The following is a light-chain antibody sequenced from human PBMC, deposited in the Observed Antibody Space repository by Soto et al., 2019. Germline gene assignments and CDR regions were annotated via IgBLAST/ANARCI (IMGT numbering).Light chain of an antibody. Sequence: DIQMTQSPSTLSACVGDRVTITCRASQSISSWLAWYQQKPGKAPKLLIYDASSLESGVPSRFSGSGSGTEFTLTISSLQPDDFATYYCQQYNSMGTFGQGTKVEIK. CDR2: DAS. J-gene: IGKJ1*01. V-gene: IGKV1-5*01. CDR1: QSISSW. CDR3: QQYNSMGT.